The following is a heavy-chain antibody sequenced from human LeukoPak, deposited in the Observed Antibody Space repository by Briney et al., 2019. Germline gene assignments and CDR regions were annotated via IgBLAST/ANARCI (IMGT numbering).Heavy chain of an antibody. V-gene: IGHV3-7*01. CDR3: ASHRIPSYGGDCYFDY. Sequence: GGSLRLSCAASGFTFIHYWMSWVRQAPGKGLEWVANIKQDGSEKYYVDSVKGRFTISRDNAKNSLYLQMNSLRAEDTAVYYCASHRIPSYGGDCYFDYWGQGTLLTVSS. J-gene: IGHJ4*02. D-gene: IGHD2-21*02. CDR2: IKQDGSEK. CDR1: GFTFIHYW.